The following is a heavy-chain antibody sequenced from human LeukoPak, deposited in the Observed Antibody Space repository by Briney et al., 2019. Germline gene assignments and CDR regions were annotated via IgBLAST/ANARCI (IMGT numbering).Heavy chain of an antibody. D-gene: IGHD6-19*01. CDR2: IYYSGTT. CDR3: ARDGYSSDYYYYMDV. J-gene: IGHJ6*03. CDR1: GGSLSTYY. V-gene: IGHV4-59*01. Sequence: PSETLSLTCTVSGGSLSTYYWSWIRQPPGKGLECIGNIYYSGTTNYNPSLKSRVTISVDTSKNQFSLKLSSVTAADTAVYYCARDGYSSDYYYYMDVWGKGTTVTVSS.